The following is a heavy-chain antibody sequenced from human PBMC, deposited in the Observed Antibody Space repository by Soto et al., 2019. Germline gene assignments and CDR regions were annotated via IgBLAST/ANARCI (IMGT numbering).Heavy chain of an antibody. CDR1: GFTFSSYS. CDR2: ISYDGSNK. D-gene: IGHD4-17*01. J-gene: IGHJ4*02. CDR3: ARDSDYMCDY. V-gene: IGHV3-30-3*01. Sequence: PGGSLRLSCAASGFTFSSYSMHWVRQAPGKGLEWVAVISYDGSNKYYGDSVKGRFTISRDNSKNTLYLQMNSLRAEDTAVYYCARDSDYMCDYWDQGTLVTVSS.